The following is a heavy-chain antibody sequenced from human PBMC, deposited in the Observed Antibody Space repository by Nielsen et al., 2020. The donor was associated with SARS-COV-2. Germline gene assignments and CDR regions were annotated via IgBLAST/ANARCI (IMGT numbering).Heavy chain of an antibody. CDR1: GFTFSSYA. V-gene: IGHV3-53*01. CDR3: ARGMQPYYYYYGMDV. J-gene: IGHJ6*02. D-gene: IGHD2-8*01. Sequence: GESLKISCAASGFTFSSYAMSWVRQAPGKGLEWVSVIYSGGSTYYADSVKGRFTISRDNSKNTLYLQMNSLRAEDTAVYYCARGMQPYYYYYGMDVWGQGTTVTVSS. CDR2: IYSGGST.